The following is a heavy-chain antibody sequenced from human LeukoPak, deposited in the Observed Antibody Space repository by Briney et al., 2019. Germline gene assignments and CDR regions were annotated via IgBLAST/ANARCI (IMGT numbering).Heavy chain of an antibody. J-gene: IGHJ6*02. V-gene: IGHV3-30*18. D-gene: IGHD2-21*02. CDR2: ISYDGSNK. CDR1: GFTFSSYG. Sequence: GGSLRLSCAASGFTFSSYGMHWVRQAPGKGLEWVAVISYDGSNKYYADPVKGRFTISRDNSKNTLYLQMSSLRAEDTAVYYCAKACGGDCYPLIYYYGMDVWGQGTTVTVSS. CDR3: AKACGGDCYPLIYYYGMDV.